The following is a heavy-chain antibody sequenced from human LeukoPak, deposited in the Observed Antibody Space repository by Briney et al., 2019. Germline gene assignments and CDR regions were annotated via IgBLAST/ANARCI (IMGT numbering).Heavy chain of an antibody. CDR3: ARDLHFGVVMSG. D-gene: IGHD3-3*01. J-gene: IGHJ4*02. CDR2: IYTSGST. V-gene: IGHV4-61*02. Sequence: KPSETLSLTCTVSGGSISSGSYYWSWIRQPAGKGLEWIGRIYTSGSTNYNPSLKSRVTISVDTSKNQFSLKLSSVTAADTAVYYCARDLHFGVVMSGWGQGTLVTVSS. CDR1: GGSISSGSYY.